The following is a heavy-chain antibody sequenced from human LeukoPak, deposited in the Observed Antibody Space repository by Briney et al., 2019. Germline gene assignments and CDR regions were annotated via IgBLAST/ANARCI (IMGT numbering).Heavy chain of an antibody. Sequence: ASVNVSFKVSGYTLTELSMHWVRQAPGKGLEWMGGLDPEDGETIYAQKFQGRVTMTEETSTDTAYMELSSLRSEDTAVYYCATGGSYLGYYYYYMDVWGKGTTVTVSS. CDR1: GYTLTELS. V-gene: IGHV1-24*01. CDR2: LDPEDGET. J-gene: IGHJ6*03. CDR3: ATGGSYLGYYYYYMDV. D-gene: IGHD1-26*01.